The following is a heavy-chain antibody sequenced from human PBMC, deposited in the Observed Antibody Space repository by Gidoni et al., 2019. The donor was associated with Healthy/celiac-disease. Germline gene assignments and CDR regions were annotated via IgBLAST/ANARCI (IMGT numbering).Heavy chain of an antibody. CDR3: AKDTAYYYGSGMFDY. CDR2: ISGSGGST. Sequence: EGEMLESGGGLVQPGGSLRLSCAGSGVALSSYAMSWVRQAPGKGLEWVSAISGSGGSTYYADSVKGRFTISRDNSKNTLYLQMNSLRAEDTAVYYCAKDTAYYYGSGMFDYWGQGTLVTVSS. CDR1: GVALSSYA. D-gene: IGHD3-10*01. V-gene: IGHV3-23*01. J-gene: IGHJ4*02.